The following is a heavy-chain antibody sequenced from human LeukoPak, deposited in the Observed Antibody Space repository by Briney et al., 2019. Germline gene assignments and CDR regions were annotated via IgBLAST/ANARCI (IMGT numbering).Heavy chain of an antibody. CDR2: IIPIFGIA. V-gene: IGHV1-69*04. Sequence: ASVTVSCKASGGTFSSYAISWVRQAPGQGREWMGRIIPIFGIANYAQKLQGRVTITADKSTSTAYMELSSLRSEDTAVYYCAREPPTEEMATVHFDYWGQGTLVTVSS. D-gene: IGHD5-24*01. CDR1: GGTFSSYA. CDR3: AREPPTEEMATVHFDY. J-gene: IGHJ4*02.